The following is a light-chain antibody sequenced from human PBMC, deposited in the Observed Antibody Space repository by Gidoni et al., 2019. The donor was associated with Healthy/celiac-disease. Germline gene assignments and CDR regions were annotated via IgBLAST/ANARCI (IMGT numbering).Light chain of an antibody. CDR1: SSNIGSNY. J-gene: IGLJ3*02. Sequence: QSVLTQPPSASGTPGQRVTISCSGSSSNIGSNYVYWYQQLPGTAPKLLIYRNNHPPSGVPDRFSGSKSGTSASLAISGLRSEDEADYYCAAWDDSLSGPRVFGGGTKLTVL. V-gene: IGLV1-47*01. CDR2: RNN. CDR3: AAWDDSLSGPRV.